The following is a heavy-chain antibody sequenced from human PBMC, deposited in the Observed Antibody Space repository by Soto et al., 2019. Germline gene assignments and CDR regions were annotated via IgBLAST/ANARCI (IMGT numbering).Heavy chain of an antibody. CDR1: GFTFSSYA. V-gene: IGHV3-23*01. D-gene: IGHD3-22*01. CDR2: IGGSGGGA. CDR3: AKDLLYYYDSTGSLDY. Sequence: EVQLLESGGGLVQPGGSLRLSCAASGFTFSSYAMSWVRQAPGKGLEWVSSIGGSGGGAYYADSLKGRFTISRDNSQNTLYLQMNSLSADDTAVYYCAKDLLYYYDSTGSLDYWGQGALVTVSS. J-gene: IGHJ4*02.